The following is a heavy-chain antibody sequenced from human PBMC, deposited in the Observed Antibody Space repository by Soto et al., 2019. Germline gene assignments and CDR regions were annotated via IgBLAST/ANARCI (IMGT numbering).Heavy chain of an antibody. CDR2: INPNSGGT. D-gene: IGHD7-27*01. V-gene: IGHV1-2*04. J-gene: IGHJ3*02. CDR1: GYTFTGYY. Sequence: ASVKVSCKASGYTFTGYYMHWVRQAPGQGLEWMGWINPNSGGTNYAQKFQGWVTMTRDTSISTAYMELSRLRSDDTAVYYCARDVELGSHSAIGAFDIWGQGTMVTVSS. CDR3: ARDVELGSHSAIGAFDI.